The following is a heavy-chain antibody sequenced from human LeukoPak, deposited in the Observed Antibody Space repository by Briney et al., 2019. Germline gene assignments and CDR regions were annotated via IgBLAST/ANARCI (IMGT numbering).Heavy chain of an antibody. J-gene: IGHJ5*02. CDR1: GGSISSGDYY. CDR3: ARGPQISYRFGVNWFDP. Sequence: PSQTLSLTCTVSGGSISSGDYYWSWIRQPPGKGLEWIGYIYYSGSTYYNPSLKSRVTISVDTSKNQFSLKLSSVTAADTAVYYCARGPQISYRFGVNWFDPWGQGTLVTVSS. V-gene: IGHV4-30-4*08. D-gene: IGHD3-10*01. CDR2: IYYSGST.